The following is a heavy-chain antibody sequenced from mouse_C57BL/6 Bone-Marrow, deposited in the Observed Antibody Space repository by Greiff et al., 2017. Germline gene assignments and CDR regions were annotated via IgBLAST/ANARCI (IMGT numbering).Heavy chain of an antibody. CDR3: ARKETAQATTDY. J-gene: IGHJ2*01. CDR1: GYTFTSYW. D-gene: IGHD3-2*02. Sequence: QVQLQQPGAELVKPGASVKLSCKASGYTFTSYWMHWVKQRPGQGLEWIGEIDPSDSYTNYNQKFKGKSTLTVDKSSSTAYMQLSSLTSEDSAVYYCARKETAQATTDYWGQGTTLTVSS. V-gene: IGHV1-69*01. CDR2: IDPSDSYT.